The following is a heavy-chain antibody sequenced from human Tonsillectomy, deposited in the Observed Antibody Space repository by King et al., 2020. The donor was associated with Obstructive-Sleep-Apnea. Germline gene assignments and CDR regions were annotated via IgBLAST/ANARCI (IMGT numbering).Heavy chain of an antibody. CDR1: GFTFSRYW. CDR3: ARDGRSSWYKDWYFDL. Sequence: VQLVESGGGLVQPGGSLRLSCAASGFTFSRYWMSWVRQAPGKGLEWVANRKQDGSEKYYVDSVKGRFTISRDNAKNSLYLQMNSLRAEDTAVYYCARDGRSSWYKDWYFDLWGRGTLVTVSS. J-gene: IGHJ2*01. D-gene: IGHD6-13*01. V-gene: IGHV3-7*01. CDR2: RKQDGSEK.